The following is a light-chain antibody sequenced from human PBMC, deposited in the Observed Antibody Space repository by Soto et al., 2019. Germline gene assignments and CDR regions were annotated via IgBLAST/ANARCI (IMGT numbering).Light chain of an antibody. CDR3: SSYTSSSTRV. V-gene: IGLV2-14*01. CDR1: SSDVGGYNY. Sequence: QSALTQRASVSGSPGQSITISCTGTSSDVGGYNYVSWYQQHPGKAPKLMIYDVSNRPSGVSNRFSGSKSGNTASLTISGLQDEDEADYYCSSYTSSSTRVFGGGTKVTVL. CDR2: DVS. J-gene: IGLJ2*01.